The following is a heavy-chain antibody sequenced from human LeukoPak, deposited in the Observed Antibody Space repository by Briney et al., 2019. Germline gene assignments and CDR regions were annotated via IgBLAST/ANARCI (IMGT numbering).Heavy chain of an antibody. Sequence: PSETLSLTCTVSGGSISSYYWSWIRQPPGKGLEWIGYIYYSGSTNYNPSLKSRVTISVDTSKNQFSLKLSSVTAADTAVYYCARHGDCSSTSCYPNWFDPWGQGTLVTVSS. J-gene: IGHJ5*02. CDR2: IYYSGST. D-gene: IGHD2-2*01. CDR1: GGSISSYY. CDR3: ARHGDCSSTSCYPNWFDP. V-gene: IGHV4-59*08.